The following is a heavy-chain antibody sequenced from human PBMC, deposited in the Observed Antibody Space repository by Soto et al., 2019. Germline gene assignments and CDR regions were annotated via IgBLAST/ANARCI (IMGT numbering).Heavy chain of an antibody. V-gene: IGHV3-30-3*01. Sequence: QVQLVESGGDVVQTGRSLRLSCAASGFTISNYAFHWVRQAPGKGLEWVAVISYDEDNKQYADSVKGRFSISRDNSKNTLLLQMDSLRPEDTAVYYCARYSGYDYFFDYWGQGTLVTVSS. CDR1: GFTISNYA. D-gene: IGHD5-12*01. J-gene: IGHJ4*02. CDR3: ARYSGYDYFFDY. CDR2: ISYDEDNK.